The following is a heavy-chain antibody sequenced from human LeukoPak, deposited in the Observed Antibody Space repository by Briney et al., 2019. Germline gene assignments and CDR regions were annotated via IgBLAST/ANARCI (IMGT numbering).Heavy chain of an antibody. D-gene: IGHD5-18*01. CDR1: GGSISSSSYY. CDR2: IYYSGST. CDR3: ARQDPATWIHPYSPGY. Sequence: PSQTLSLTCTVSGGSISSSSYYWGWIRQPPGKGLEWIGSIYYSGSTYYNPSLKSRVTMSVDTSKNQFSLKVSSVTAADTAVYYCARQDPATWIHPYSPGYWGQGTLVTVSS. V-gene: IGHV4-39*01. J-gene: IGHJ4*02.